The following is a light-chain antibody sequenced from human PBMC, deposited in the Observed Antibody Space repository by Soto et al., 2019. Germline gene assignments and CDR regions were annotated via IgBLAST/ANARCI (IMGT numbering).Light chain of an antibody. Sequence: GEPAAISCRARQSLMNSNGYNYLDWYLQKPGQSPQLLIYLGSNRASGVPDRFSGSGSGTDFTLRISRVEAEDVGVYYCMQALQTPPTFGQGTKVDI. CDR3: MQALQTPPT. CDR2: LGS. CDR1: QSLMNSNGYNY. J-gene: IGKJ1*01. V-gene: IGKV2-28*01.